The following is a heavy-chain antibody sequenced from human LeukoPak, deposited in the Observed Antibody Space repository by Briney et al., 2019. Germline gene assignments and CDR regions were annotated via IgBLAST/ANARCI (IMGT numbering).Heavy chain of an antibody. CDR3: AKGPALTGPDY. J-gene: IGHJ4*02. Sequence: GRSLRLSCIASGFIFDDYAMHWVRQAPGKDLEWVSGISWNSGNIVYADSVKGRFTISRDNAKNSLYLQMNSLRAEDTALYYCAKGPALTGPDYWGQRTLVSVSS. D-gene: IGHD7-27*01. CDR2: ISWNSGNI. V-gene: IGHV3-9*01. CDR1: GFIFDDYA.